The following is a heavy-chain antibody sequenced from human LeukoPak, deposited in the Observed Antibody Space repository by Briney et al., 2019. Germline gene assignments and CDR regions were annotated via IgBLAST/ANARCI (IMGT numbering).Heavy chain of an antibody. D-gene: IGHD3-3*01. CDR2: ISAYNGNT. CDR1: GYTFTGYY. J-gene: IGHJ6*02. V-gene: IGHV1-18*04. Sequence: ASVKVSCKASGYTFTGYYMHWVRQAPGQGLEWMGWISAYNGNTNYAQKLQGRVTMTTDTSTSTAYMELRSLRSDDTAVYYCARVDLAKYYDFWSGPYGMDVWGQGTTVTVSS. CDR3: ARVDLAKYYDFWSGPYGMDV.